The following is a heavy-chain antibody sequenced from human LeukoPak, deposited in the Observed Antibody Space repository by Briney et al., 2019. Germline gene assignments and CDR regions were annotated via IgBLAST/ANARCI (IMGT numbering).Heavy chain of an antibody. CDR2: ISKNGDST. CDR3: AKLSGWTGWFFDY. Sequence: GGSLRLSCAASGFTFSSYAISWVRQAPGNGLEWVSAISKNGDSTYYADPVKGRFTISRDNSKNTIYLQMNSLRVEDTAVYYCAKLSGWTGWFFDYWGQGTVVTVSS. J-gene: IGHJ4*02. V-gene: IGHV3-23*01. CDR1: GFTFSSYA. D-gene: IGHD6-19*01.